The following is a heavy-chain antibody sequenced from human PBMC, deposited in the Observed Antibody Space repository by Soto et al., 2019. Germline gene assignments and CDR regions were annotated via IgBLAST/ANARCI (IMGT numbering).Heavy chain of an antibody. CDR1: GGSFSGYY. CDR2: INHSGST. CDR3: ASQQWFPDYYYYGMDV. V-gene: IGHV4-34*01. J-gene: IGHJ6*02. D-gene: IGHD6-19*01. Sequence: QVQLQQWGAGLLKPSETLSLTCAVYGGSFSGYYWGWIRQPPGKGLEWIGEINHSGSTNYNPSLKSRVTISVDTSKNQFSLKLSSVTAADTAVYYCASQQWFPDYYYYGMDVWGQGTTVTVSS.